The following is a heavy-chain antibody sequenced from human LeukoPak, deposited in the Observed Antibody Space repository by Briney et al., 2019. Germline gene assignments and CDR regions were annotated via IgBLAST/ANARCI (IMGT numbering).Heavy chain of an antibody. CDR3: ARYGYSYGLDY. CDR1: GGSFSGYY. Sequence: SETLSLTCAVYGGSFSGYYWSWIRQPPGKGLEWIGEINHSGSTNYNPSLKSRVTISVDTSKNQFSLQLSSVTAADTAVYYCARYGYSYGLDYWGQGTLVTVSS. V-gene: IGHV4-34*01. CDR2: INHSGST. D-gene: IGHD5-18*01. J-gene: IGHJ4*02.